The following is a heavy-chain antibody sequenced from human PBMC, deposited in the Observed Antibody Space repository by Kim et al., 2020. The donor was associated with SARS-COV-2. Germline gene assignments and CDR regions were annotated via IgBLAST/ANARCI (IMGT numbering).Heavy chain of an antibody. Sequence: PLKSRVTISVDTSKNQFSLKLSSVTAADTAVYYCARDLWTPTVFDAFDIWGQGTMVTVSS. D-gene: IGHD4-17*01. J-gene: IGHJ3*02. V-gene: IGHV4-59*01. CDR3: ARDLWTPTVFDAFDI.